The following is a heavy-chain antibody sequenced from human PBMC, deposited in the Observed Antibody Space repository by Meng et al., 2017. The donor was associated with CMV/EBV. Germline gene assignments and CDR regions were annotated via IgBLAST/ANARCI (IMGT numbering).Heavy chain of an antibody. D-gene: IGHD2-2*01. J-gene: IGHJ6*02. CDR3: ARVDGRYCSSTSCYEHYGMDV. Sequence: ASVKVSCKASGYTFTGYYMHWVRQAPGQGLEWMGWINPNSGGTNYAQKFQGRVTMTRDTSISTAYMELSRLRSDDTAVYYCARVDGRYCSSTSCYEHYGMDVWGQGTTVTVSS. CDR1: GYTFTGYY. CDR2: INPNSGGT. V-gene: IGHV1-2*02.